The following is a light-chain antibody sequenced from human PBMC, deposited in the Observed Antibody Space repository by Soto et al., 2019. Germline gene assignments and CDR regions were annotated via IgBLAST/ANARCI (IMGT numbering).Light chain of an antibody. CDR2: EVT. V-gene: IGLV2-14*01. CDR1: SSDVGAYIY. Sequence: QSVLTQPASVSGSPGQSITISCTGTSSDVGAYIYVSWYQHHPGKAPKVMIYEVTNRPSGVSDRFSGSKSGNTASLTISGXQAEDEADYHCCSYTSSRTYVFGTGTKVNVL. J-gene: IGLJ1*01. CDR3: CSYTSSRTYV.